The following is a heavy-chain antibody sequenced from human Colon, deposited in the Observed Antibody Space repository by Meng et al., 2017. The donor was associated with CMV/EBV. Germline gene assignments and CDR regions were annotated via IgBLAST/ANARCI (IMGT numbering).Heavy chain of an antibody. CDR2: IYYIGDT. CDR3: VRSKDIVIVEAAQAVFVI. J-gene: IGHJ3*02. V-gene: IGHV4-59*02. Sequence: SGTLSLTCSVSGGSVSNYFWSWIRQSPGRGLEWIGYIYYIGDTTYNPSLKSRVTMSIDTSKNQFSLKLTSVTAADTAVYYCVRSKDIVIVEAAQAVFVIWGQGTMVTVSS. CDR1: GGSVSNYF. D-gene: IGHD2-15*01.